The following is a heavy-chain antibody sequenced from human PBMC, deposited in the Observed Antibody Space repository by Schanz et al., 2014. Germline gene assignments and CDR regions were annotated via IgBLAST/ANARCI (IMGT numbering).Heavy chain of an antibody. CDR2: FT. Sequence: QVRLVQSGAEVKKPGASVKVSCKASGYTFIDYSLNWVRQAPGQGLEWLGRFTHISQKFQGRVTMTRDTSSTTAYMELNSLRSDDTAVYYCVRAREDIVTSPTVIDHYYSMDVWGQGTTVTVSS. CDR3: VRAREDIVTSPTVIDHYYSMDV. V-gene: IGHV1-2*06. J-gene: IGHJ6*02. CDR1: GYTFIDYS. D-gene: IGHD5-12*01.